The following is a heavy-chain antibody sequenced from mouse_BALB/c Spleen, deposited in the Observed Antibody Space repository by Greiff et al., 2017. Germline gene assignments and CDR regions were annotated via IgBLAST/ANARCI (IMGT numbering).Heavy chain of an antibody. V-gene: IGHV5-4*02. CDR2: ISDGGSYT. Sequence: EVQLVESGGGLVKPGGSLKLSCAASGFTFSDYYMYWVRQTPEKRLEWVATISDGGSYTYYPDSVKGRFTISRDNAKNNLYLQMSSLKSEDTAMYYCARATTVVPYYAMDYWGQGTSVTVSS. CDR1: GFTFSDYY. D-gene: IGHD1-1*01. CDR3: ARATTVVPYYAMDY. J-gene: IGHJ4*01.